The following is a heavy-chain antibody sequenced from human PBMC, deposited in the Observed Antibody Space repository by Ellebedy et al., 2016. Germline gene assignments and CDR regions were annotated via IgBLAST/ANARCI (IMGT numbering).Heavy chain of an antibody. V-gene: IGHV4-39*07. Sequence: SETLSLTCTVSGGTISTRTYCWDWFRQPPGKELEWIGGDCFGGGTWHSPSLETRVTMSLDTSNNQFSLNLKSVTAADTAVYYCVRDRSVFFDPWGQGTLVIVSS. CDR2: DCFGGGT. CDR3: VRDRSVFFDP. J-gene: IGHJ5*01. CDR1: GGTISTRTYC. D-gene: IGHD5/OR15-5a*01.